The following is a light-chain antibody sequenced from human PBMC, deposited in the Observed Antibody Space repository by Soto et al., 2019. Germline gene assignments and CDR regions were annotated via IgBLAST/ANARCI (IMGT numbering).Light chain of an antibody. J-gene: IGKJ4*01. CDR2: TAS. CDR3: QHVNGYPLS. V-gene: IGKV1-12*01. Sequence: IQMTQSPSAGSASVGDSITITCRASQGIGRWLAWYQQKPGKAPKFXIYTASSLQSGVPSRFSGSGVGTDFTLTISSLQPEDVETDYCQHVNGYPLSFGGGTKVDIK. CDR1: QGIGRW.